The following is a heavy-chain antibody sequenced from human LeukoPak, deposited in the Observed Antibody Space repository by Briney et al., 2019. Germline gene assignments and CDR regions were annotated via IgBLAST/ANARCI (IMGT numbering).Heavy chain of an antibody. J-gene: IGHJ6*03. CDR1: GFTFSNAW. D-gene: IGHD6-6*01. Sequence: GGSLRLSCAASGFTFSNAWMSWVRQAPGKGLEWVGRIKSKTDGGTTDYAAPVKGRFTISRDDSKNTLYLQMNSLKTEDTAVYYCTTGSQTATPLVYYYYYYMDVWGKGTTVTVSS. CDR3: TTGSQTATPLVYYYYYYMDV. CDR2: IKSKTDGGTT. V-gene: IGHV3-15*01.